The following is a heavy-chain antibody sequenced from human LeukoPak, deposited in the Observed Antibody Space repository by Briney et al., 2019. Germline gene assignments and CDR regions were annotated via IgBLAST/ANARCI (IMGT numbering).Heavy chain of an antibody. Sequence: SVKVSCKASEGTFSSYAISWVRQAPGQGLEWMGRIIPIFGIANYAQKFQGRVTITADKSTSTAYMELSSLRSEDTAVYYCARAPKSRGYSGYAFTYYFDYWGQGTLVTVSS. CDR2: IIPIFGIA. V-gene: IGHV1-69*04. J-gene: IGHJ4*02. CDR3: ARAPKSRGYSGYAFTYYFDY. CDR1: EGTFSSYA. D-gene: IGHD5-12*01.